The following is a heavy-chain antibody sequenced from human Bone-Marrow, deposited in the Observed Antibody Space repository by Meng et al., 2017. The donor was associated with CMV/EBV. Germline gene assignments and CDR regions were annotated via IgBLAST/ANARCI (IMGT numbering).Heavy chain of an antibody. J-gene: IGHJ4*02. CDR3: ARALRYCSSTSCRGRSLHYYSDY. V-gene: IGHV1-2*02. D-gene: IGHD2-2*01. CDR1: Y. Sequence: YMHWVRQAPGQGPEWMGWINPNNGGTNYAQNFQGRVAMTRDTSINTAYMEVSRLRSDDTAVYYCARALRYCSSTSCRGRSLHYYSDYWGQGTLVTVSS. CDR2: INPNNGGT.